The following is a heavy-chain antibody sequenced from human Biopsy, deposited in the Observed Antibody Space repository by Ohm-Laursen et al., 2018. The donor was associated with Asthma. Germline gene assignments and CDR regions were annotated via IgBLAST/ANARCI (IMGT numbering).Heavy chain of an antibody. J-gene: IGHJ4*02. CDR2: IYSGGTS. CDR1: GFAVSRDH. D-gene: IGHD3-22*01. V-gene: IGHV3-53*01. Sequence: GSLRLSCSALGFAVSRDHMFWVRQAPGKGLEWVSVIYSGGTSHTADSVRGRFTISRDYSKNTLYLQMHSLRAEDTAVYYCARGDSSNWSHYYFDYWGQGTLVTGSS. CDR3: ARGDSSNWSHYYFDY.